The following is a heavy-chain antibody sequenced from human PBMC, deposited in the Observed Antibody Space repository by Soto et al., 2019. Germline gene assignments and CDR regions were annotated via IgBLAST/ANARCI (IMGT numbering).Heavy chain of an antibody. J-gene: IGHJ5*02. CDR1: GGSITNYL. V-gene: IGHV4-59*01. Sequence: SETLSLTCTVSGGSITNYLWSWIRQSPGKGLEWIGYIYYSGTTNYNPSLMSRVTISVDTSKNHFSLKLTSVTAADTAVYYCARVYGSGSLTNWFDPWGRGTLVTV. CDR2: IYYSGTT. D-gene: IGHD3-10*01. CDR3: ARVYGSGSLTNWFDP.